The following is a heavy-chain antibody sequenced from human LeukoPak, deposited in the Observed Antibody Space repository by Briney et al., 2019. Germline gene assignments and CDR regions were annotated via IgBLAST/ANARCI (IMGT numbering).Heavy chain of an antibody. CDR2: ISYDGSNK. D-gene: IGHD4-23*01. CDR1: GFTFSSYG. CDR3: ARGTTVVTRVFDY. V-gene: IGHV3-30*03. J-gene: IGHJ4*02. Sequence: GRSLRLSCAASGFTFSSYGMHWVRQAPGKGLEWVAVISYDGSNKYYADSVKGRFTISRDNSKNTLYLQMNSLRAEDTAVYYCARGTTVVTRVFDYWGQGTLVTVSS.